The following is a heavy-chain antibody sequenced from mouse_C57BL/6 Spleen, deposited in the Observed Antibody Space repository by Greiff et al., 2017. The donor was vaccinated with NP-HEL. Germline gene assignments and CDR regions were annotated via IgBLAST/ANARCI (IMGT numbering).Heavy chain of an antibody. CDR2: IYPRSGNT. V-gene: IGHV1-81*01. J-gene: IGHJ1*03. D-gene: IGHD2-13*01. Sequence: QVQLKQSGAELARPGASVKLSCKASGYTFTSYGISWVKQRTGQGLEWIGEIYPRSGNTYYNEKFKGKATLTADKSSSTAYMGLRSLTSEDSAVYFCARVGDYWYFDVWGTGTTVTVSS. CDR1: GYTFTSYG. CDR3: ARVGDYWYFDV.